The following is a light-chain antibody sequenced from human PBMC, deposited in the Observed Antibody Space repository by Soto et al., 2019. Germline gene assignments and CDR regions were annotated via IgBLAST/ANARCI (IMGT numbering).Light chain of an antibody. Sequence: QSALTQPASVSGSPGQSISISCTGTTSDVGRYNYVSWYQQHPGKATKLMIYDVSYRPSWVSNRFSGSKSGITAYLTISGLQAEDEADYYCNSFTTSSTYVFGTGTKVTVL. J-gene: IGLJ1*01. CDR1: TSDVGRYNY. CDR3: NSFTTSSTYV. CDR2: DVS. V-gene: IGLV2-14*03.